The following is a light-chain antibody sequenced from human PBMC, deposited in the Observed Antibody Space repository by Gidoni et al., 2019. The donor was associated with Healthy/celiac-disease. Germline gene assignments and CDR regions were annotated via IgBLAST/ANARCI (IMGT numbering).Light chain of an antibody. CDR1: QSLLHSNGYNY. V-gene: IGKV2-28*01. Sequence: DIVMTQSPLSLPVTPGEPASISCRSSQSLLHSNGYNYLDWYLQKPGQSPPLLIYLGSNRASGVPDRFSGSGSGTDFTLKISRVEAEDVGVYYCMQALQTPPSYTFGQGTKLEIK. CDR2: LGS. CDR3: MQALQTPPSYT. J-gene: IGKJ2*01.